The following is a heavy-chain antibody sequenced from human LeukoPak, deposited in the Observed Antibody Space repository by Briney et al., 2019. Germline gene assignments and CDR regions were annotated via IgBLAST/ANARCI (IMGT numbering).Heavy chain of an antibody. CDR1: GYTFTSYD. D-gene: IGHD2-2*01. J-gene: IGHJ3*02. V-gene: IGHV1-8*01. Sequence: ASVKVSCKASGYTFTSYDINWVRQATGQGLEWMGWMNPNSGNTGYAQKFQDRVTMTRNTSISTAYMELSSLRSEDTAVYYCASTSLYCSSTSCNLIDAFDIWGQGTMVTVSS. CDR3: ASTSLYCSSTSCNLIDAFDI. CDR2: MNPNSGNT.